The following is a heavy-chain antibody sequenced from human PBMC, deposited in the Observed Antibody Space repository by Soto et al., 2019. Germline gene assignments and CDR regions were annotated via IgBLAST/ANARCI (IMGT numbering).Heavy chain of an antibody. CDR1: GGSISSYY. V-gene: IGHV4-59*01. Sequence: ETLSLTCTVSGGSISSYYWSWIRQPPGKGLEWIGYIYYSGSTNYNPSLKSRVTISVDTSKNQFSLKLSSVTAADTAVYYCARGWVVPAAMQDYYYYGMDVWGQGTTVTVSS. D-gene: IGHD2-2*01. CDR3: ARGWVVPAAMQDYYYYGMDV. J-gene: IGHJ6*02. CDR2: IYYSGST.